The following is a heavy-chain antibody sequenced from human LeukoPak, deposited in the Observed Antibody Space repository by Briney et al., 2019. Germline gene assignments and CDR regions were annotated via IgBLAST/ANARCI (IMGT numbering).Heavy chain of an antibody. J-gene: IGHJ4*02. CDR1: GFIFSNYA. Sequence: PGGSLTLSCAASGFIFSNYAMSWVRQAPGKGLEWVSGISGSADSTYYADSVKGRFTISRDNSKNTLYLQMNSLRAEDTAVYYCAKGPSDNRSTCYFDYWGQGTLVTVSS. CDR2: ISGSADST. V-gene: IGHV3-23*01. D-gene: IGHD2/OR15-2a*01. CDR3: AKGPSDNRSTCYFDY.